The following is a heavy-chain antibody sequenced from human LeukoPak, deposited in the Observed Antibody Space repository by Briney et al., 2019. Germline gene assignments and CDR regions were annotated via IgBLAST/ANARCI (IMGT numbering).Heavy chain of an antibody. V-gene: IGHV3-23*01. D-gene: IGHD1-14*01. CDR3: AKDKTVSDPFDY. CDR2: ISGSGGST. Sequence: PGGSLRLSCAASGFAFSSYAMSWVRQAPGKGPEWVSAISGSGGSTYYADSVKGRFTISRDNSKNTLYLQITGLRAEDTAIYYCAKDKTVSDPFDYWGQGTLVTVSS. J-gene: IGHJ4*02. CDR1: GFAFSSYA.